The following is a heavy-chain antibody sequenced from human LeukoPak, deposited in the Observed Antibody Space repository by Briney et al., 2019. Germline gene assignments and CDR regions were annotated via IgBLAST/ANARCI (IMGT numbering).Heavy chain of an antibody. CDR3: ARVKIKGGITIFKEYHYMDV. J-gene: IGHJ6*03. D-gene: IGHD3-3*01. V-gene: IGHV3-23*01. CDR2: ISGSAGST. Sequence: GGSLRLSCAASGFTFSSYEMNWVRQAPGKGLEWVSTISGSAGSTYYADSVKGRFTFSRDNSKNTLYLQMNSLKAEDTAVYYCARVKIKGGITIFKEYHYMDVWGKGTTVTVSS. CDR1: GFTFSSYE.